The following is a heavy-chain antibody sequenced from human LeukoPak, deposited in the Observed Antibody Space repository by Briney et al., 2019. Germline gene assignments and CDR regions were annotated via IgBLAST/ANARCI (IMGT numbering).Heavy chain of an antibody. CDR1: GGTFSSYA. D-gene: IGHD3-22*01. CDR2: IIPIFGTA. J-gene: IGHJ3*02. Sequence: SVKVSCKASGGTFSSYAFSWVRQAPGQGLEWMGGIIPIFGTANYAQKFQGRVTITADESTSTAYMELSSLRSEDTAVYYCARGWNTYYYDSSGYYYDAFDIWGQGTMVTVSS. V-gene: IGHV1-69*13. CDR3: ARGWNTYYYDSSGYYYDAFDI.